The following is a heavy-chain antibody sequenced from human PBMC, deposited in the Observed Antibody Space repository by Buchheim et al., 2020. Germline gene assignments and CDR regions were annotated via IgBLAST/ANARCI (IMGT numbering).Heavy chain of an antibody. D-gene: IGHD4-17*01. CDR2: VRWNSGVI. J-gene: IGHJ4*02. Sequence: EVQLVESGGALVQPGRSLRLSCAASGFSFGDYAIHWVRQAPGKGLEWVSGVRWNSGVIEYADSVRGRFTVSRDNAQNYLYLEMDRLRPEDTALYYCAKALYGDYGGGFDSWGQGT. CDR3: AKALYGDYGGGFDS. CDR1: GFSFGDYA. V-gene: IGHV3-9*01.